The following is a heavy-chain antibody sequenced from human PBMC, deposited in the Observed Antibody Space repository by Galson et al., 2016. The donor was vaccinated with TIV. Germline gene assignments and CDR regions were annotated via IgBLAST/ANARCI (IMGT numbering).Heavy chain of an antibody. CDR3: AWSMTIFGEAPGY. CDR1: GDTFSNYA. CDR2: IIPFFGTS. V-gene: IGHV1-69*13. Sequence: SVKVSCKASGDTFSNYAISWVRQAPGQGLEWMGGIIPFFGTSNYAQKFQGRVTITADESTSQVYMELSSLRSEDTALYYCAWSMTIFGEAPGYWGQETLVTVSS. J-gene: IGHJ4*02. D-gene: IGHD3-3*01.